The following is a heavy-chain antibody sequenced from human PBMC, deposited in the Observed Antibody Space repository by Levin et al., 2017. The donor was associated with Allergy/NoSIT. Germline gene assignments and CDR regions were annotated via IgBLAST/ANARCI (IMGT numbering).Heavy chain of an antibody. CDR3: ARINSSSPLGY. J-gene: IGHJ4*02. V-gene: IGHV1-2*02. CDR1: GYTFTGYY. CDR2: INPNSGGT. Sequence: GESLKISCKASGYTFTGYYMHWVRQAPGQGLEWMGWINPNSGGTNYAQKFQGRVTMTRDTSISTAYMELSRLRSDDTAVYYCARINSSSPLGYWGQGTLVTVSS. D-gene: IGHD6-13*01.